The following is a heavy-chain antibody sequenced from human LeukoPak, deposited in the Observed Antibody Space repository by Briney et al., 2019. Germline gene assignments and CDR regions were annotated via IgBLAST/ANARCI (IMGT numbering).Heavy chain of an antibody. Sequence: ASMKVSCTSSGLTFTDHYIHWVRRGPWQGLEWMGYIGAHSTFTSTPQEFQGRVPMSRDASMSTAYMELTRLTSDDTAVYYCVREGEGPLSKDFDYWGQGTLVTVSS. CDR1: GLTFTDHY. CDR3: VREGEGPLSKDFDY. J-gene: IGHJ4*02. V-gene: IGHV1-2*02. CDR2: IGAHSTFT. D-gene: IGHD2/OR15-2a*01.